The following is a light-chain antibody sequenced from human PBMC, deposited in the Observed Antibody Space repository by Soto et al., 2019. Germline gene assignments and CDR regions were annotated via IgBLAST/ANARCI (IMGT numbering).Light chain of an antibody. J-gene: IGLJ2*01. V-gene: IGLV1-40*01. Sequence: QAVVTQPPSVSGAPGQRVTISCAGSSSNIGAGYDVHWYQQLPGTAPKLLINGNRNRPSGVPDRFSGSKSGTSASLAITGLQAEDEGDYYCQSYDSSLSGVVFGGGTKVTVL. CDR2: GNR. CDR1: SSNIGAGYD. CDR3: QSYDSSLSGVV.